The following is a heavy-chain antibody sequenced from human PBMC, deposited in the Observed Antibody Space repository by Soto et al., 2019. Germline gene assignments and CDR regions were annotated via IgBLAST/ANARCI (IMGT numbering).Heavy chain of an antibody. D-gene: IGHD1-26*01. CDR3: AKWAYSGSYLDH. CDR2: ISYDGSNK. CDR1: GFTFSSYG. J-gene: IGHJ4*02. Sequence: QVQLVESGGGVVQPGRSLRLSCAASGFTFSSYGMHWVRQAPGKGLAWVAVISYDGSNKYYADSVKGGFTISRDNSKNTLYLQMNSLRAEDTAVYYCAKWAYSGSYLDHWGQGTLVTVSS. V-gene: IGHV3-30*18.